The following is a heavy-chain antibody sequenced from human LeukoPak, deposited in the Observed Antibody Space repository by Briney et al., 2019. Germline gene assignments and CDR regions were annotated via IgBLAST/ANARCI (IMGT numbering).Heavy chain of an antibody. CDR2: ITYDGSDK. D-gene: IGHD3-3*01. Sequence: GGSLRLSCAASGFNFTSYAMSWVRQAPGRGLEWVADITYDGSDKYYADSVKGRFTISRDNAKRSLYLQMNSLRAEDAATYYCARDSASGITIFGVVIRGDGFDVWGQGTRVTVSS. J-gene: IGHJ3*01. V-gene: IGHV3-30-3*01. CDR1: GFNFTSYA. CDR3: ARDSASGITIFGVVIRGDGFDV.